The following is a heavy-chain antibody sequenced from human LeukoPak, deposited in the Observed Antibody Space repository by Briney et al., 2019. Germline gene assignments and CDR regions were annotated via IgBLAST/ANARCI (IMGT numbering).Heavy chain of an antibody. CDR1: GGSISSSSYY. V-gene: IGHV4-39*01. CDR3: AKRLNYYDSSGYYRIGAFDI. D-gene: IGHD3-22*01. J-gene: IGHJ3*02. Sequence: PSGTLSLTCTVSGGSISSSSYYWGWIRQPPGKGREWIGSIYYSGSTYYNPSLKSRVTISVDTSKNQFSLKLSSVTAADTAVYYCAKRLNYYDSSGYYRIGAFDIWGQGTMVTVSS. CDR2: IYYSGST.